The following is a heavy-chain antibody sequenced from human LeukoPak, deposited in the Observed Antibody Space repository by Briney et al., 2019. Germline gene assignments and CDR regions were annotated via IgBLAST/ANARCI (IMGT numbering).Heavy chain of an antibody. Sequence: GGSLRLSCAASGFTFSSYWMSWVRQAPGKGLEWVANIKQDGSEKYYVDSVKGRLTISRDNAKNSLYLQMNSLRAEDTAVYYCASFTGDSRYYYYYMDVWGKGTTVTISS. J-gene: IGHJ6*03. D-gene: IGHD7-27*01. CDR3: ASFTGDSRYYYYYMDV. V-gene: IGHV3-7*01. CDR1: GFTFSSYW. CDR2: IKQDGSEK.